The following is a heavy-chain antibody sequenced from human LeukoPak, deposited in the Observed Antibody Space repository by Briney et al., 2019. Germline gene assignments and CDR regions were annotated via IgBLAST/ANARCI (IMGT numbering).Heavy chain of an antibody. CDR1: GGSISSSSYY. J-gene: IGHJ4*02. V-gene: IGHV4-39*01. CDR3: ARGLWSSGWYSPVSLLDY. Sequence: SETLPLTCTVSGGSISSSSYYWGWIRQPPGKGLEWIGSIYYSGSTYYNPSLKSRVTISVDTSKNQFSLKLSSVTAADTAVYYCARGLWSSGWYSPVSLLDYWGQGTLVTVSS. D-gene: IGHD6-19*01. CDR2: IYYSGST.